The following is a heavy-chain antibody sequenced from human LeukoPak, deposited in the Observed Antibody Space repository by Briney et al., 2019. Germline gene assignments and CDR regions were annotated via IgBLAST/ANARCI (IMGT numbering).Heavy chain of an antibody. CDR1: GGSISSGSYY. Sequence: SETLSLTCTVSGGSISSGSYYWSWIRQPAGKGLEWIGRIYTSGSTNYNPSLKSRVTISVDTSKTQFSLKLSSVTAADTAVYYCASGQGAARYNWFDPWGQGTLVTVSS. CDR2: IYTSGST. J-gene: IGHJ5*02. CDR3: ASGQGAARYNWFDP. V-gene: IGHV4-61*02. D-gene: IGHD6-6*01.